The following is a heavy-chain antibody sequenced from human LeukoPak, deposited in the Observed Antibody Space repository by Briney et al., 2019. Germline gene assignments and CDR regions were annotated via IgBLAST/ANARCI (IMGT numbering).Heavy chain of an antibody. CDR2: IRYDESDK. Sequence: GGSLRLSCATSGFTFSHYGMHWVRQAPGRGLDWVAHIRYDESDKYYADSVKGRFTISRDISKNTVYLQMNSLRVEDTAAYYCAKDFNWAFDYWGQGTLVTVSS. J-gene: IGHJ4*02. CDR3: AKDFNWAFDY. V-gene: IGHV3-30*02. D-gene: IGHD1-1*01. CDR1: GFTFSHYG.